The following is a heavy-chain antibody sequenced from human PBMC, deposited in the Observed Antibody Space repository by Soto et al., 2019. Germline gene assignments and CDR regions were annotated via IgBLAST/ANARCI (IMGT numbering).Heavy chain of an antibody. CDR1: GGSISSGGYY. J-gene: IGHJ4*02. D-gene: IGHD6-19*01. CDR2: IYYSGST. V-gene: IGHV4-31*03. CDR3: ARLSIAVAGRGDY. Sequence: SETLSLTCTVSGGSISSGGYYWSWIRQHPGKGLEWIGYIYYSGSTYYNPSLKSRVTISVDTSKNQFSLKLSSVTAADTAVYYCARLSIAVAGRGDYWGQGTLVTVSS.